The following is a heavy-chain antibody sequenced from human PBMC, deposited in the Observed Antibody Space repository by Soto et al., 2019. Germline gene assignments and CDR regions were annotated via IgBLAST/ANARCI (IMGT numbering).Heavy chain of an antibody. Sequence: QVQLVESGGGVVQPGRSLRLSCAASGFNFRTYVMHWVRQAPGKGLAWVALISHDGSNAKYADSTMGRFTISRDNSKETLYLQMNSLRAEDTAVYFCVKDSPTGPFDYWGQGALVTVSS. V-gene: IGHV3-30*18. D-gene: IGHD1-1*01. CDR3: VKDSPTGPFDY. CDR2: ISHDGSNA. J-gene: IGHJ4*02. CDR1: GFNFRTYV.